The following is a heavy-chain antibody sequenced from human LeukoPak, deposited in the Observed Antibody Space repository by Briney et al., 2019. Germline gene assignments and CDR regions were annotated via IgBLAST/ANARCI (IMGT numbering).Heavy chain of an antibody. CDR2: IKPDGSWK. J-gene: IGHJ2*01. Sequence: GGSLRLSCGASGFXFSIYWMTWVRQAPGKGLEWVANIKPDGSWKSYVDSVKGRFIISRDNAKKSLYMEMNSLRAEDTAVYYCASPLVESSGNVHFGLWGRGTLVTVSS. CDR1: GFXFSIYW. CDR3: ASPLVESSGNVHFGL. V-gene: IGHV3-7*05. D-gene: IGHD4-23*01.